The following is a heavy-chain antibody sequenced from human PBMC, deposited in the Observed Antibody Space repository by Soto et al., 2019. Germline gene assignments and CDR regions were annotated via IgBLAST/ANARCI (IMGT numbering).Heavy chain of an antibody. CDR2: IIPIFGTA. D-gene: IGHD5-12*01. J-gene: IGHJ4*02. V-gene: IGHV1-69*13. CDR3: AREGRGGYNYWYDY. CDR1: GGTFRSYA. Sequence: GASVKVSCKASGGTFRSYAISWVRQAPGQGLEWMGGIIPIFGTANYAQKFQGRVTITADESTSTAYMELSSLRSEDTAVYYCAREGRGGYNYWYDYWGQGTLVTVSS.